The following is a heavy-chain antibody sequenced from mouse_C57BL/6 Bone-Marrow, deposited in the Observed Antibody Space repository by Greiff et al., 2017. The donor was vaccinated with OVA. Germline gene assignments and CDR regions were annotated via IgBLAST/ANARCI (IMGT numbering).Heavy chain of an antibody. J-gene: IGHJ2*01. D-gene: IGHD4-1*01. V-gene: IGHV3-6*01. CDR2: ISYDGST. CDR3: ARWKKVTGDY. Sequence: EVHLVESGPGLVKPSQSLSLTCSVTGYSITSGYYWNWIRQFPGNKLEWMGYISYDGSTNYNPSLKNRISMTRDTSKNQFFLKLKSVTTEDTATYYCARWKKVTGDYWGQGTTLTVSS. CDR1: GYSITSGYY.